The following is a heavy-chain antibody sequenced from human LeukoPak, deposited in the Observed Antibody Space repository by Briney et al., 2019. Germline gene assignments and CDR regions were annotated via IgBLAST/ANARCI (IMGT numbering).Heavy chain of an antibody. CDR1: GFTVSRNY. CDR2: IRSKAYGGTT. CDR3: TSPYYYDSSGYYHDY. J-gene: IGHJ4*02. D-gene: IGHD3-22*01. V-gene: IGHV3-49*04. Sequence: GGSLRLSCAASGFTVSRNYMNWVRQAPGKGLEWVGFIRSKAYGGTTEYAASVKGRFTISRDDSKSIAYLQMNSLKTEDTAVYYCTSPYYYDSSGYYHDYWGQGTLVTVSS.